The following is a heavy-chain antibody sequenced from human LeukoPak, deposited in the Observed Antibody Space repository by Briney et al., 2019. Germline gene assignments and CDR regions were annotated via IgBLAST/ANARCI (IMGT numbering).Heavy chain of an antibody. CDR2: INHSGST. D-gene: IGHD6-19*01. J-gene: IGHJ6*02. V-gene: IGHV4-34*01. Sequence: SETLSLTCAVYGGSFSGYYWSWIRQPPGKGLEWIGEINHSGSTNYNPSLKSRVTISVDTSKNQFSLKLSSVTAADTAVYYCASRFIAVAGTGDYYYGMDVWGQGTTVTVSS. CDR1: GGSFSGYY. CDR3: ASRFIAVAGTGDYYYGMDV.